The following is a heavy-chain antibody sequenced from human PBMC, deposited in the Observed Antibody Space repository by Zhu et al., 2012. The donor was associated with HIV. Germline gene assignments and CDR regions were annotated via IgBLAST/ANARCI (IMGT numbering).Heavy chain of an antibody. D-gene: IGHD3-10*01. Sequence: QVQLQQWGAGLLKPSETLSLTCAVYGGSFSGYYWGWIRQPPGKGLEWIGEINRSGDTNYNPSLKSRVTISVDTSKNQFSLKLNSVTAADTAVYYCARGYGSGSYYHYWGQGTLVTVPS. CDR2: INRSGDT. CDR3: ARGYGSGSYYHY. J-gene: IGHJ4*02. V-gene: IGHV4-34*01. CDR1: GGSFSGYY.